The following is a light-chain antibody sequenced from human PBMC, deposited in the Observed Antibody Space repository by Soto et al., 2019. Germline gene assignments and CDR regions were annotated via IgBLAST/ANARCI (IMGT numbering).Light chain of an antibody. V-gene: IGKV1-5*03. CDR3: HQYSASHT. CDR2: KAS. CDR1: QSISSW. J-gene: IGKJ4*01. Sequence: DLQMTQSPSTLSASVGDRIIITCRASQSISSWLAWYQQKPGKAPKLLIYKASSLESGVPSRFSGSGSGTEFTLTISSLQPDDSATYFCHQYSASHTFGGGTKVEIK.